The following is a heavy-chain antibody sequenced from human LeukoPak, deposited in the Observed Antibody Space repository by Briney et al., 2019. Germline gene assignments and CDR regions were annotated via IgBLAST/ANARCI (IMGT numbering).Heavy chain of an antibody. D-gene: IGHD3-3*01. V-gene: IGHV4-59*01. Sequence: SETLSLTCTVSGGSISSYYWSWIRQPPGKGLEWIGYIYYSGSTNYNPSLKSRVTISVDTSKNQFSLWLSSVTAADTAVYYCARAPYYDFWSGYSFDYWGQGTLVTVSS. CDR2: IYYSGST. J-gene: IGHJ4*02. CDR3: ARAPYYDFWSGYSFDY. CDR1: GGSISSYY.